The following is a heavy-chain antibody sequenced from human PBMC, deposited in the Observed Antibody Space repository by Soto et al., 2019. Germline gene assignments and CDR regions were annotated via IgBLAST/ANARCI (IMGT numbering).Heavy chain of an antibody. CDR1: GFTVNNHA. Sequence: EVQLLESGGGLVQPGGSLRLSCAASGFTVNNHAMHWVRQAPGEGLEWMGIIYPGDSDTRYSPSFQGQVTISADKSISTAYLQWSSLKASDTAMYYCARSYYGSGSLASNWFDPWGQGTLVTVSS. V-gene: IGHV5-51*01. CDR2: IYPGDSDT. CDR3: ARSYYGSGSLASNWFDP. J-gene: IGHJ5*02. D-gene: IGHD3-10*01.